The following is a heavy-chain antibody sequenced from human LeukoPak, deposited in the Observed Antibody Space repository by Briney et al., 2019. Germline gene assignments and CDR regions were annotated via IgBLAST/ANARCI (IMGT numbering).Heavy chain of an antibody. J-gene: IGHJ6*02. CDR3: ARSSLWYYDFWSGFLRPDYYYYGMDV. Sequence: GASVKVSCKASGYTFTSYDINWVRQATGQGLEGMGGMNPNSGNTGYAQKFQGRVTMTRNTSISTAYMELSSLRSEDTAVYYCARSSLWYYDFWSGFLRPDYYYYGMDVSGQGTTVTVSS. CDR2: MNPNSGNT. D-gene: IGHD3-3*01. CDR1: GYTFTSYD. V-gene: IGHV1-8*02.